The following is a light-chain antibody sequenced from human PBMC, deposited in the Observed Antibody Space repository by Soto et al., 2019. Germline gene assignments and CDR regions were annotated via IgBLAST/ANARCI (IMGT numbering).Light chain of an antibody. J-gene: IGKJ1*01. Sequence: IVMTQSPATLSVSPGERATLSCRASQSIRSNLAWYQQKPGQAPRLLMSGASTRATGIPARFSGSGSGTELTLPISSLQSEDFAVYYCQHYNNWPPWTFGQGTKVEIK. CDR2: GAS. V-gene: IGKV3-15*01. CDR1: QSIRSN. CDR3: QHYNNWPPWT.